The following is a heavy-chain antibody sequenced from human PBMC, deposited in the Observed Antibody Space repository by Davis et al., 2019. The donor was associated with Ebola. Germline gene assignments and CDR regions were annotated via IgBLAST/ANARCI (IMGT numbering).Heavy chain of an antibody. Sequence: SETLSLTCTVSGGSIISGNYHWGWIRQPPGKGLEWIGSIYYSGYTYYNPSLKSRVTISVDTSKNQFSLKLSSVTAADTAVYYCARQRYLEWLSDYWGQGTLVTVSS. V-gene: IGHV4-39*01. D-gene: IGHD3-3*01. J-gene: IGHJ4*02. CDR1: GGSIISGNYH. CDR3: ARQRYLEWLSDY. CDR2: IYYSGYT.